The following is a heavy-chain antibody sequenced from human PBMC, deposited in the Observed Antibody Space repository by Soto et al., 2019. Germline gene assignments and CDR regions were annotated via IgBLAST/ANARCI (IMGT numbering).Heavy chain of an antibody. Sequence: QLQLQESGPGLVKPSETLSLTCTVSGGSISSSSYYWGWIRQPPGKGLEWIGSIYYSGSTYYNPSLKSRVTISVDTSKNQFSLKLSSVTAADTAVYYCARQMGALVIPFYYYMDVWGKGTTVTVSS. CDR2: IYYSGST. V-gene: IGHV4-39*01. D-gene: IGHD3-9*01. CDR3: ARQMGALVIPFYYYMDV. CDR1: GGSISSSSYY. J-gene: IGHJ6*03.